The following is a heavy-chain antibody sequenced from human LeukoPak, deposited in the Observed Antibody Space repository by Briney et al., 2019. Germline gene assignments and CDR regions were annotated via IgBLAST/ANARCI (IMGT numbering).Heavy chain of an antibody. CDR3: ARSRGELFWFGELLIDY. Sequence: ASVKVSCKASGYTFTGYYMHWVRQAPGQGLEWMGWINPNSGGTNYAQKFQGRVTMTRDTSISTAYMELSRLRSDDTAVYYCARSRGELFWFGELLIDYWGQGTLVTVSS. V-gene: IGHV1-2*02. D-gene: IGHD3-10*01. CDR1: GYTFTGYY. CDR2: INPNSGGT. J-gene: IGHJ4*02.